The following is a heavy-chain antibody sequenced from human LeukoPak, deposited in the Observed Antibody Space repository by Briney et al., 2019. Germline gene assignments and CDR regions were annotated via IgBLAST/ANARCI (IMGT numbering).Heavy chain of an antibody. CDR1: GGSFSRYY. V-gene: IGHV4-34*01. CDR3: ARGATISETGYFDF. J-gene: IGHJ4*03. D-gene: IGHD5-24*01. Sequence: SETLSLTCAVYGGSFSRYYWSWIRRSPGKGLEWIAEIDHRGDTNYNPSVKSRVTISVDASKNQFSLKVRSLSAADTAVYYCARGATISETGYFDFWGQGTLVTVSS. CDR2: IDHRGDT.